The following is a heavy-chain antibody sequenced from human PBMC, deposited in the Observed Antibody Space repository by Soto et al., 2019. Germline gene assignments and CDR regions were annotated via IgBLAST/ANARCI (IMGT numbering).Heavy chain of an antibody. V-gene: IGHV3-30-3*01. CDR1: GFTFSAYA. CDR2: MSYDGSTK. CDR3: ARAGRQWLAKYYFDF. J-gene: IGHJ4*02. Sequence: QLQLVESGGGVVQPGGSLRLSCAASGFTFSAYAMHWVRQAPGKGLEWVALMSYDGSTKEYADSVKGRFTISRDNSKNTLSVQMSSLRNEDTALYFCARAGRQWLAKYYFDFWGQGTLVTVSS. D-gene: IGHD6-19*01.